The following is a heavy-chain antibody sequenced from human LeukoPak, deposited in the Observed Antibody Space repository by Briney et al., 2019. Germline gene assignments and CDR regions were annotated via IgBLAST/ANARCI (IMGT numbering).Heavy chain of an antibody. D-gene: IGHD2-15*01. CDR3: ARAEELGYCSGGSCYGGGGAFDI. CDR1: GFTFSSYS. CDR2: ISSSSSYI. Sequence: GGSLRLSCAASGFTFSSYSMNWVRQAPGKGLEWVSSISSSSSYIYYADSVKGRFTISRDNAKNSLYLQMNSLRAEDTAVYYCARAEELGYCSGGSCYGGGGAFDIWGQGTMVTVSS. V-gene: IGHV3-21*01. J-gene: IGHJ3*02.